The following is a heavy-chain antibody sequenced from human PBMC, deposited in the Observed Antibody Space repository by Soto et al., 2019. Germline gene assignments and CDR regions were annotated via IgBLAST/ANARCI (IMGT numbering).Heavy chain of an antibody. J-gene: IGHJ4*02. CDR1: GDSVSTNTAT. Sequence: SQTLSLTCAISGDSVSTNTATWNWIRQSTSKDLEWLGRTYYRSKWYTHYAESVKSRITINPDTAKNQFSLQLSSVTPEDTAVYYCARYYYDSSADYTYFFDFWGQGTPVTVSS. V-gene: IGHV6-1*01. D-gene: IGHD3-22*01. CDR3: ARYYYDSSADYTYFFDF. CDR2: TYYRSKWYT.